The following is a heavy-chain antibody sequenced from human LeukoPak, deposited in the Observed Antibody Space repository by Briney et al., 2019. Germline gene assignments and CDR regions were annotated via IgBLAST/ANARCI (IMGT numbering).Heavy chain of an antibody. J-gene: IGHJ4*02. CDR2: VRQDGSEK. Sequence: GGPLRLSCAASGFTFSSYWMSWVRQVPQKGLEWVANVRQDGSEKYYVDSVKGRFTISRDNAKSSLYLQMNSLRAEDTAIYYCARVGSGWYTYYFDFWGQGTLVTVSS. D-gene: IGHD6-19*01. CDR1: GFTFSSYW. V-gene: IGHV3-7*01. CDR3: ARVGSGWYTYYFDF.